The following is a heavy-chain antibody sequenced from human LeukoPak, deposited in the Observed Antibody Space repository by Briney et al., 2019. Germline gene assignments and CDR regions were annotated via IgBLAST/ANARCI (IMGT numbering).Heavy chain of an antibody. CDR1: GFTFSSYA. D-gene: IGHD6-19*01. CDR2: ISGSGGST. Sequence: GGSLRLSCAASGFTFSSYAMSWVRQAPGKGLEWVSAISGSGGSTYYADSVKGRFTISRDNSKNTLYLQMNSLRAEDTAVYYCAKVTKQWLRAGHAFDIWGQGTMVTVSS. V-gene: IGHV3-23*01. CDR3: AKVTKQWLRAGHAFDI. J-gene: IGHJ3*02.